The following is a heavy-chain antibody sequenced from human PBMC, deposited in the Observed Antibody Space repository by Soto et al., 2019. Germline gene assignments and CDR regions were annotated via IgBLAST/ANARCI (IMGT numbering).Heavy chain of an antibody. CDR1: GGSFSGYY. CDR2: INHSGST. Sequence: SETLSLTCAVYGGSFSGYYWSWIRQPPGKGLEWIGEINHSGSTNYNPSLKSRVTISVDTSKNQFSLKLSSVTAADTAVYYCARKPLGLALNQGRGNFDYWGQGTLVTVSS. CDR3: ARKPLGLALNQGRGNFDY. V-gene: IGHV4-34*01. J-gene: IGHJ4*02. D-gene: IGHD2-2*01.